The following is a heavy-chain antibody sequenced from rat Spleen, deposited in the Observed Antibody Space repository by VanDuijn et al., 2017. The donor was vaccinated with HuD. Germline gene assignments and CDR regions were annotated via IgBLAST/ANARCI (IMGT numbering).Heavy chain of an antibody. V-gene: IGHV3-3*01. D-gene: IGHD1-6*01. Sequence: EVQLQESGPGLVKPSQSLSLTCSVTGYSITSSYRWNWIRKFPGNKLEWMGYINSAGSTVYNPSLKSRISITRDTSKNQFFLQVNSVTTEDTATYYCARSAILRIVRDVMDAWGQGTSVTVSS. CDR2: INSAGST. J-gene: IGHJ4*01. CDR1: GYSITSSYR. CDR3: ARSAILRIVRDVMDA.